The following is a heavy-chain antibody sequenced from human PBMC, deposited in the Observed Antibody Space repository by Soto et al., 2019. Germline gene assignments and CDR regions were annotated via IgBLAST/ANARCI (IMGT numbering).Heavy chain of an antibody. CDR3: AGGGYCTGGGCYRHYFDS. D-gene: IGHD2-15*01. J-gene: IGHJ4*02. CDR1: GYIFASSW. Sequence: PGESLKISCEGSGYIFASSWIGWVRQMPGKGLEWLGIIYFGDSDARYSPSFQGQVTISADKSISTAYLQWSSLKASDTAIYYCAGGGYCTGGGCYRHYFDSWGQGTLVTVSS. CDR2: IYFGDSDA. V-gene: IGHV5-51*01.